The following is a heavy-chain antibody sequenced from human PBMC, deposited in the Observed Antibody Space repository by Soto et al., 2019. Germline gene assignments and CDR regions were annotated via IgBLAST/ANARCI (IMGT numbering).Heavy chain of an antibody. CDR2: IIDSGAST. CDR3: AKGRSYYYYYGVDV. V-gene: IGHV3-23*01. CDR1: GFTFRSCA. J-gene: IGHJ6*02. Sequence: GGSLRLSCAASGFTFRSCAMGWVRQGPGKGLEWVSDIIDSGASTYYADSVKGRFTISRDNSKSTLYLQMNSLRAEDTALYYCAKGRSYYYYYGVDVWGQGTTVTVSS.